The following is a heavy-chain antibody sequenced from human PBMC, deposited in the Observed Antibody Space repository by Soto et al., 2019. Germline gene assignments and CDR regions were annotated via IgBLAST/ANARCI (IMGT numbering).Heavy chain of an antibody. J-gene: IGHJ6*02. CDR3: ARDFVPLGYSSSRYLVEGFEWGYYYYGMDV. CDR1: GYTFTGYY. Sequence: QVQLVQSGAEVKKPGASVKVSCKASGYTFTGYYMHWVRQAPGQGLEWMGWINPNSGGTNYAQKFQGWVTMTRDTSISTAYVELSRLRSDDTAVYYCARDFVPLGYSSSRYLVEGFEWGYYYYGMDVWGQGTTVTVSS. D-gene: IGHD6-13*01. V-gene: IGHV1-2*04. CDR2: INPNSGGT.